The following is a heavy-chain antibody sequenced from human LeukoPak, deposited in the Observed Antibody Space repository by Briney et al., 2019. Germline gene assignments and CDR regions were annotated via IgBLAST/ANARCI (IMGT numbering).Heavy chain of an antibody. CDR2: IRYDGSNK. V-gene: IGHV3-30*02. J-gene: IGHJ4*02. CDR1: GLTFSSYG. CDR3: AKDESITTYYYDSSGYLPPGYFDY. D-gene: IGHD3-22*01. Sequence: GGSLRLSCAASGLTFSSYGMHWVRQAPGKGLEWVAFIRYDGSNKYYADSVKGRFTTSRDNSKNTLYLQMNSLRAEDTAVYYCAKDESITTYYYDSSGYLPPGYFDYWGQGTLVTVSS.